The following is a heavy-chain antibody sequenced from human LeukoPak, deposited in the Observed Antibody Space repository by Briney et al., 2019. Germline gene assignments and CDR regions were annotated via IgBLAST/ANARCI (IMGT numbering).Heavy chain of an antibody. J-gene: IGHJ4*02. Sequence: SETLPLTCTVSDGSISGSYWNWIPQPPGKGLEWIGNIYYSGRTNYNPSLKSRVTISVDTSKNQVSLKLTSVTAADTAVYYCARHSGTYMDYWGQGTLVTVSS. CDR2: IYYSGRT. CDR1: DGSISGSY. CDR3: ARHSGTYMDY. V-gene: IGHV4-59*08. D-gene: IGHD1-26*01.